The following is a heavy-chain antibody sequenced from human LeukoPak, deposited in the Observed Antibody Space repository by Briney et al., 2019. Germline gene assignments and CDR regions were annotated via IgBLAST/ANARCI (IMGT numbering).Heavy chain of an antibody. Sequence: GPVKVSCKASGYTFTGYYMHWVRQAPGQGLEWMGIINPSGGTTSYAQKFQGRVTMTTDTSTSTAYMELRSLRSDDTAVYYCARLGQRLGSFDIWGQGTMVTVSS. CDR3: ARLGQRLGSFDI. J-gene: IGHJ3*02. CDR1: GYTFTGYY. D-gene: IGHD6-25*01. V-gene: IGHV1-46*01. CDR2: INPSGGTT.